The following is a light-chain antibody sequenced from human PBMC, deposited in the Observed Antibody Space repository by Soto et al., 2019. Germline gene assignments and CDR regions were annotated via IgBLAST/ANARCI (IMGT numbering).Light chain of an antibody. CDR2: DNN. V-gene: IGLV1-51*01. J-gene: IGLJ2*01. CDR1: FSNIGNNY. CDR3: GTWDSRLSVVI. Sequence: QSVLTQPPSVSAAPGQKVTISCSGSFSNIGNNYVSWYQQFPGTAPKLLIYDNNKRPSGIPDRISGSKSGTSATLGITGLQTGDEADYYCGTWDSRLSVVIFGGGTNLTVL.